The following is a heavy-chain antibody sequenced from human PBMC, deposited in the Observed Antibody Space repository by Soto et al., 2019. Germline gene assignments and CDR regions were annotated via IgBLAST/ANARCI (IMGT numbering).Heavy chain of an antibody. V-gene: IGHV1-18*04. CDR1: GYTFTSYG. J-gene: IGHJ5*02. D-gene: IGHD3-10*01. CDR2: ISAYNGNT. Sequence: SVKDSCKASGYTFTSYGISWVRQAPVQGLEWMGWISAYNGNTNYAQKLQGRVTMTTDTSTSTAYMELRSLRSDDTAVYYCARDAARGRYNWFDPWGQGTLVTVSS. CDR3: ARDAARGRYNWFDP.